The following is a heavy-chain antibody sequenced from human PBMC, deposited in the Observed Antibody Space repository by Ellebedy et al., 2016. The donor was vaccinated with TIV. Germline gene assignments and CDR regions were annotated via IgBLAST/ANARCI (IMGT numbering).Heavy chain of an antibody. CDR3: ARKRFPNGGMDV. V-gene: IGHV3-23*01. Sequence: GESLKISXAASGFTFSTYAMSWVRQAPGKGLECVSVFSASTGNTFYADSVKGRFTISRDNSKNTLYLQMNSLRDEDTAVYYCARKRFPNGGMDVWGQGTTVTVSS. CDR1: GFTFSTYA. J-gene: IGHJ6*02. D-gene: IGHD2-21*01. CDR2: FSASTGNT.